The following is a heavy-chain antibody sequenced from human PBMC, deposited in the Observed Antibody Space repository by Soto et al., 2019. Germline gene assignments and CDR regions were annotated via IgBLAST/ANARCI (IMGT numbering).Heavy chain of an antibody. CDR3: ARLRVDGRDYYYNDY. CDR1: GYSFTSYW. V-gene: IGHV5-51*01. J-gene: IGHJ4*02. D-gene: IGHD3-22*01. Sequence: PGESLKISCKGSGYSFTSYWIGWVRQMPGKGLECMGIIYPGDSDTRYSPSFQGQVTISADKSISTAYLQWSSLKASDTAMYYCARLRVDGRDYYYNDYWGQGTLVTVSS. CDR2: IYPGDSDT.